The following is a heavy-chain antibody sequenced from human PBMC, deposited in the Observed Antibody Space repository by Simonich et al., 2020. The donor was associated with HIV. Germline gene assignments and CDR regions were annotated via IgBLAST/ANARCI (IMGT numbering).Heavy chain of an antibody. CDR2: VSPIFGTA. J-gene: IGHJ4*02. CDR1: GGTFRSFA. V-gene: IGHV1-69*13. D-gene: IGHD3-10*01. CDR3: ARKGGGRGVYYFDY. Sequence: QVQLVQSGAEVKKPGSSVKVSCKASGGTFRSFAISWVRQAPGLGLVWVGGVSPIFGTANYAQMFQGRVTITADESTSTAYMELSSVRSEDTGIYYCARKGGGRGVYYFDYWGQGTLVTVSS.